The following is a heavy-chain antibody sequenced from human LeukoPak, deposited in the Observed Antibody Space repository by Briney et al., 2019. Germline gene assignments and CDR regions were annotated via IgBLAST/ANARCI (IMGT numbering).Heavy chain of an antibody. V-gene: IGHV1-18*01. CDR2: ISAYNGNT. J-gene: IGHJ4*02. CDR3: ARVDRYYDILTGYEDY. CDR1: GYTFTSYG. D-gene: IGHD3-9*01. Sequence: GASVKVSCKASGYTFTSYGTSWVRQAPGQGLEWMGWISAYNGNTNYAQKLQGRVTMTTDTSTSTAYMELRSLRSDDTAVYYCARVDRYYDILTGYEDYWGQGTLVTVSS.